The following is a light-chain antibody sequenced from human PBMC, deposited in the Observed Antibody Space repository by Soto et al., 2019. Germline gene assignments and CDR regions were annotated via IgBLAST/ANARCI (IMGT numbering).Light chain of an antibody. J-gene: IGKJ1*01. CDR3: HQYTGSART. CDR1: QGISRW. V-gene: IGKV1-12*01. CDR2: GAY. Sequence: DIQMTQSPSSVSASVGDRVTITCRASQGISRWLAWYQQKPGKAPKLLIWGAYSLQSGVPSRFSGSGSGTDFTLTISSLLPEDFAVYYCHQYTGSARTFGQGTKVEIK.